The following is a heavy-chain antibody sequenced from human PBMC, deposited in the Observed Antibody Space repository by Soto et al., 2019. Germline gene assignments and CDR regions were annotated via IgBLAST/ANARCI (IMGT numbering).Heavy chain of an antibody. Sequence: ASVKVSCKASGGTFSSYAISWVRQAPGQGLEWMGGIIPIFGTANYAQKFQGRVTITADESTSTAYMELSSLRSEDTAVYYCARGRQQLVQQCFDYWGQGTLVTVSS. CDR3: ARGRQQLVQQCFDY. CDR1: GGTFSSYA. D-gene: IGHD6-13*01. V-gene: IGHV1-69*13. CDR2: IIPIFGTA. J-gene: IGHJ4*02.